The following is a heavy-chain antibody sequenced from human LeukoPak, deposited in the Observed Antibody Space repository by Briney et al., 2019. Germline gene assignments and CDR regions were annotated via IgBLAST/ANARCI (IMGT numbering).Heavy chain of an antibody. J-gene: IGHJ4*02. CDR1: GGSISSYY. D-gene: IGHD5-12*01. CDR3: AREYSGYDTTPFDY. Sequence: SETLSLTCTVSGGSISSYYWSWIRQPPGKGLEWIGEINHSGSTNYNPSLESRVTISVDTSKNQFSLKLSSVTAADTAVYYCAREYSGYDTTPFDYWGQGTLVTVSS. CDR2: INHSGST. V-gene: IGHV4-34*01.